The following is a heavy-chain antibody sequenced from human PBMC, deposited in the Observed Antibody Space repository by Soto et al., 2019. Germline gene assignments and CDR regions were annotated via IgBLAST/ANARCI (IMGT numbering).Heavy chain of an antibody. D-gene: IGHD5-18*01. CDR2: TFISGKS. V-gene: IGHV4-4*07. CDR1: GVSVSDFF. CDR3: ARQARYSDLDA. Sequence: PSETLSLTCAVPGVSVSDFFWAWIRQPAGKGLEWLGRTFISGKSNYNPSVESRVIMSVDMSKNQVSLLLRSTTAADTAVYYCARQARYSDLDAWGQGIPVTVSS. J-gene: IGHJ5*02.